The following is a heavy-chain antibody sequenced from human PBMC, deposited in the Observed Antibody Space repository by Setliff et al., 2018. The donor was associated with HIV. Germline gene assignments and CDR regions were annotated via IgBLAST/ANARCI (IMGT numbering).Heavy chain of an antibody. D-gene: IGHD3-22*01. J-gene: IGHJ3*02. CDR1: GFTFSSYS. CDR3: ARQGPSRGSGYYPPDDAFDI. CDR2: ISPSSSYI. Sequence: VGSLRLSCTASGFTFSSYSMNWVRQAPGKGLEWVSSISPSSSYIHYADSVKGRFTISRDNAKNSLYLQVNSLRAEDTAVYYCARQGPSRGSGYYPPDDAFDIWGQGTMVTVSS. V-gene: IGHV3-21*01.